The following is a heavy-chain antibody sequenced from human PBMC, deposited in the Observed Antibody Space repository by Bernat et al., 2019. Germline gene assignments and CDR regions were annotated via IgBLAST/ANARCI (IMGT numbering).Heavy chain of an antibody. CDR3: AEDMAIFGVATLDY. CDR1: GFTFSSYG. J-gene: IGHJ4*02. CDR2: ISYDGSNK. Sequence: QVQLVESGGGVVQPGRSLRLSCAASGFTFSSYGMHWVRQAPGKGLEWVAVISYDGSNKYYADSVKGRFTIYRDNSMNTQYLQMNSLRAEDTAVYYCAEDMAIFGVATLDYWFQGTLVTVSS. D-gene: IGHD3-3*01. V-gene: IGHV3-30*18.